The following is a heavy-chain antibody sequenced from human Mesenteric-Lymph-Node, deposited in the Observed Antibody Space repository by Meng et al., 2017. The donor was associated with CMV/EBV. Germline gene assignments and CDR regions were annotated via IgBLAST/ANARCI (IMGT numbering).Heavy chain of an antibody. Sequence: GGSLRLSCAASDFTFSTYAMHWVRQAPGKGLEWVAVISYDGFNKYYADSVKGRFTISRDNSKNTLYLQMNSLRAEDTAVYYCARDLTKYYSGSGSYLDYWGQGTLVTVSS. CDR2: ISYDGFNK. CDR1: DFTFSTYA. CDR3: ARDLTKYYSGSGSYLDY. D-gene: IGHD3-10*01. V-gene: IGHV3-30*04. J-gene: IGHJ4*02.